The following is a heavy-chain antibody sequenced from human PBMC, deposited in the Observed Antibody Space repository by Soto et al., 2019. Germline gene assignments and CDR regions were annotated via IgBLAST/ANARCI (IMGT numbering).Heavy chain of an antibody. Sequence: QVQLQQWGAGLLKPSETLSLTCAVSRAPFSGYSWTWIRQPPGQGLEWIGEISHSGSITYNPSLQSRVTISVDTSKKQFSLELTSVTAADTAMYYCATGDYFAYYYAGMDVWGQGTTVTVSS. V-gene: IGHV4-34*02. CDR1: RAPFSGYS. CDR2: ISHSGSI. CDR3: ATGDYFAYYYAGMDV. J-gene: IGHJ6*02. D-gene: IGHD3-22*01.